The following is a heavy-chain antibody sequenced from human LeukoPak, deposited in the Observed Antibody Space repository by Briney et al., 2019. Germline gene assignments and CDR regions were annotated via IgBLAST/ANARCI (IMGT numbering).Heavy chain of an antibody. J-gene: IGHJ5*02. CDR1: GYTFTSYY. V-gene: IGHV1-46*01. D-gene: IGHD3-10*01. CDR3: ARDRGGWFDT. CDR2: INPSGDST. Sequence: ASVKVSCKASGYTFTSYYMHWVRQAPGQGLEWMGIINPSGDSTYYAVSVKGRFTISRDNSKNTLYLQMNSLRVEDTAVYYCARDRGGWFDTWGQGTLVTVSS.